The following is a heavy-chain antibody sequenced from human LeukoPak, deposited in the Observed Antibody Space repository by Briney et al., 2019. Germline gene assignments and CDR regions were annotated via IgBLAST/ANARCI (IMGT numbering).Heavy chain of an antibody. D-gene: IGHD5-24*01. Sequence: SETLSLTCTVSGGSISSYYWSWIRQPPGKGLEWIGYIYYSGSTNYNPSLKSRVTISVDTSKNQFSLKLSSVTAADTAVYYCARAEMATIIHWGQGTLVTVSS. CDR2: IYYSGST. V-gene: IGHV4-59*01. CDR1: GGSISSYY. CDR3: ARAEMATIIH. J-gene: IGHJ4*02.